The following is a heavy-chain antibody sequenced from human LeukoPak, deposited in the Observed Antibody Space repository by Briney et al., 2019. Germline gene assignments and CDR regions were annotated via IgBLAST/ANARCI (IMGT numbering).Heavy chain of an antibody. J-gene: IGHJ5*02. V-gene: IGHV3-49*04. CDR1: GFTFGDYA. CDR3: TTQRLTGTTYWFDP. D-gene: IGHD1-20*01. Sequence: GGSLRLSCTASGFTFGDYAMSWVRQAPGKGLEWVGFIRSKAYGGTTEYAASVKGRFTISRDDSKSIAYLQMNSLKTEDTAVYYCTTQRLTGTTYWFDPWGQGTLVTVSS. CDR2: IRSKAYGGTT.